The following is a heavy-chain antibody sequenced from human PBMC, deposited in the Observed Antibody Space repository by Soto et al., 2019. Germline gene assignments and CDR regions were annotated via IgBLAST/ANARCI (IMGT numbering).Heavy chain of an antibody. J-gene: IGHJ6*02. V-gene: IGHV5-51*01. CDR1: GYSFSHSW. D-gene: IGHD3-10*01. Sequence: PGESLKISCKGSGYSFSHSWIAWVSQMPGKGLEWMGIIYPGDSGTRYSPSFQGQVTISADKSISTAYLQWSSLKASDTAMYYCARLPVSVNYYYGMDVWGQGTTVTVSS. CDR3: ARLPVSVNYYYGMDV. CDR2: IYPGDSGT.